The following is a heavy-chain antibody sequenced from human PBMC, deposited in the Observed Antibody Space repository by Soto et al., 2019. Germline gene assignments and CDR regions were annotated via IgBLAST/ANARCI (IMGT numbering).Heavy chain of an antibody. CDR3: ARDIDNRDYYYGMDV. CDR2: HYSGGST. CDR1: GFTFSNYA. V-gene: IGHV3-23*01. Sequence: VGSLRLSCTTSGFTFSNYAMSWVRQAPEKGLEWVSVHYSGGSTYYADSVQGRFTVSRDKSKNSLFLQMNSLRADDTAVYYCARDIDNRDYYYGMDVWGQGTTVTVSS. D-gene: IGHD1-20*01. J-gene: IGHJ6*02.